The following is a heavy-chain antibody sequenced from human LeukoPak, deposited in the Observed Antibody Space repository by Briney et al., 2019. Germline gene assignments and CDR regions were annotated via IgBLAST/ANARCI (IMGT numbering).Heavy chain of an antibody. CDR1: GYTLTELS. V-gene: IGHV1-24*01. Sequence: ASVKVSCKVSGYTLTELSMHWVRQAPGKGLEWMGGFDPEDGEIIYAQKFQGRVTMTEDTSTDTAYMELSSLRSEDTAVYHCATANYYDSSFDYWGQGTLVTVSS. CDR3: ATANYYDSSFDY. D-gene: IGHD3-22*01. J-gene: IGHJ4*02. CDR2: FDPEDGEI.